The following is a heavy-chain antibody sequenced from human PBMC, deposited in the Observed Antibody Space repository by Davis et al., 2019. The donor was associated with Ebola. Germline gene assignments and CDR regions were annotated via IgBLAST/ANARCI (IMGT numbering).Heavy chain of an antibody. CDR2: TYYSSKWYN. J-gene: IGHJ6*02. CDR1: GDSVSGGSGG. CDR3: ARGWFRSYMDV. Sequence: HSQTLSLTCAISGDSVSGGSGGWNWLRQSPSRGLEWLGRTYYSSKWYNNYATYVKSRITINPDTSKNQFSLLLNSVTPEDTAIYYCARGWFRSYMDVWGQGTTITVSS. V-gene: IGHV6-1*01. D-gene: IGHD6-19*01.